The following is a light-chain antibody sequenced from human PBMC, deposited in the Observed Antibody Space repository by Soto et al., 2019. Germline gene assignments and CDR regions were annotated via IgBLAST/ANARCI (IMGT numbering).Light chain of an antibody. V-gene: IGLV2-14*01. CDR3: SSYTTRSTHVV. J-gene: IGLJ2*01. Sequence: QSALTQPASVSGSPGQSITISCTGTTSDVGAYNYVSWFQQHPGKAPKLMIYEVSNRPSGVSDRFSASKSGNTASLTISGRQAEDAADYYCSSYTTRSTHVVFGGGTKLTVL. CDR2: EVS. CDR1: TSDVGAYNY.